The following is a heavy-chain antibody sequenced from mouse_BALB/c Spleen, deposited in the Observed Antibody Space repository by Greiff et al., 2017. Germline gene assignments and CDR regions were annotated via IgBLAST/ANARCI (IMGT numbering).Heavy chain of an antibody. D-gene: IGHD2-10*01. CDR2: IDPENGDT. V-gene: IGHV14-4*02. J-gene: IGHJ2*01. CDR1: GFNIKDYY. CDR3: ETYDGNYVDY. Sequence: VQLQQSGAELVRSGASVKLSCTASGFNIKDYYMHWVKQRPEQGLEWIGWIDPENGDTEYAPKFQGKATMTADTSSNTAYLQLSSLTSEDTAVYYCETYDGNYVDYWGQGTTLTVSS.